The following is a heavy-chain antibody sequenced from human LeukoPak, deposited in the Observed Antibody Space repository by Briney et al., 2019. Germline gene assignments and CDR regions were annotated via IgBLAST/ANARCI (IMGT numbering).Heavy chain of an antibody. CDR2: IKQDGNEK. V-gene: IGHV3-7*01. CDR1: GFTFSDYY. J-gene: IGHJ4*02. D-gene: IGHD1-26*01. Sequence: GGALRLSCAASGFTFSDYYMSWIRQAPGKGLEWVANIKQDGNEKYYVDSVKGRFTISRDNAKNSLYLQMNSLRAEDTAVYYCARRRYSGSSQHFDYWGLGTLVTVSS. CDR3: ARRRYSGSSQHFDY.